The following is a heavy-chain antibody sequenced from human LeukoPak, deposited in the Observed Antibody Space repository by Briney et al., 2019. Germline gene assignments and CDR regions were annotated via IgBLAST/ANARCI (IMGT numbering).Heavy chain of an antibody. CDR2: TYYRSKWYN. D-gene: IGHD3-10*01. J-gene: IGHJ6*03. V-gene: IGHV6-1*01. Sequence: SQTLSLTCAVSGDSVSSNSAAWNWIRQSPSRGLEWLGRTYYRSKWYNDYAVSVKSRITINPDTSRNQFSLQLNSVTPEDTAVYYCSRAMVRGDPGYYYYYMDVWGKGTTVTVSS. CDR3: SRAMVRGDPGYYYYYMDV. CDR1: GDSVSSNSAA.